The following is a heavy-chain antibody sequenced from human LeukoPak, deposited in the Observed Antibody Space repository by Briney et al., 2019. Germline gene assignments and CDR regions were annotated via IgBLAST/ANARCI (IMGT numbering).Heavy chain of an antibody. D-gene: IGHD6-19*01. CDR1: GGTFSSYA. J-gene: IGHJ4*02. CDR2: IIPIFGTA. CDR3: AREGDSGWFFDY. V-gene: IGHV1-69*13. Sequence: ASVKVSCKASGGTFSSYAISWVRQAPGQGLEWMGGIIPIFGTANYAQKFQGRVTISADESTSTAYMELSSLRSEDTAVYYCAREGDSGWFFDYWGQGTLVTVSS.